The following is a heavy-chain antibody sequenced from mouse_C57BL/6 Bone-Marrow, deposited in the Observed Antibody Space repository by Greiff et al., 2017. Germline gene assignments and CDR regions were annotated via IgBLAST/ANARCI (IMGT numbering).Heavy chain of an antibody. J-gene: IGHJ1*03. CDR3: VRYGYDGPYWYFDV. CDR2: IRSKSNNYAT. V-gene: IGHV10-1*01. D-gene: IGHD2-2*01. Sequence: EVKLVESGGGLVQPKGSLKLSCAASGFSFNTYAMNWVRQAPGKGLEWVARIRSKSNNYATYYADSVKDRFTISRDDSESMLYLQMNNLKTEDTAMYYCVRYGYDGPYWYFDVWGTGTTVTVSS. CDR1: GFSFNTYA.